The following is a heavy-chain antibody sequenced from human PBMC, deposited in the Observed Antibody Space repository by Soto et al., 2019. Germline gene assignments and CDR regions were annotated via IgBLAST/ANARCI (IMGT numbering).Heavy chain of an antibody. CDR3: ASVTSGSSAWYFFDY. CDR1: GYTFTSYS. J-gene: IGHJ4*02. V-gene: IGHV1-3*04. Sequence: QVHLVQSGADVKKPGASVKVFCKASGYTFTSYSLHWVRQAPGQRLEWMGWINTGNGNTRYSQKFQGRFAITRDTSASTASMELRSLTSEDTAVYYCASVTSGSSAWYFFDYWGQGTLVTVSS. CDR2: INTGNGNT. D-gene: IGHD6-19*01.